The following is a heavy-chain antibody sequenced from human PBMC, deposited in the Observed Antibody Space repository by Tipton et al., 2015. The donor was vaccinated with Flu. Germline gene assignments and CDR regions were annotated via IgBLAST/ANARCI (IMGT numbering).Heavy chain of an antibody. CDR2: LSFDGSTT. Sequence: GSLRLSCQESGFSFSNWMYWVRQAPGKGPVWVARLSFDGSTTSYEDSVRGRFTISRDNAKNTLYLQMNRLRGDDTTVYYCARGPSAWSDYFKYWGQGTLVTVAS. CDR1: GFSFSNW. D-gene: IGHD6-19*01. V-gene: IGHV3-74*01. J-gene: IGHJ4*02. CDR3: ARGPSAWSDYFKY.